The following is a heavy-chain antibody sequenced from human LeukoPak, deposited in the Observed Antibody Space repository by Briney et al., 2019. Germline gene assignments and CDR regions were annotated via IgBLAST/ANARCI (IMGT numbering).Heavy chain of an antibody. CDR3: ARDRTIFGVVNYYYGMDV. CDR2: IWYDGSNK. V-gene: IGHV3-33*08. Sequence: GGSLRLSCAASGFTFSSYAMSWVRQAPGEGLEWVAVIWYDGSNKYYADSVKGRFTISRDNSKNTLYLQMNSLRAEDTAVYYCARDRTIFGVVNYYYGMDVWGQGTTVTVSS. J-gene: IGHJ6*02. D-gene: IGHD3-3*01. CDR1: GFTFSSYA.